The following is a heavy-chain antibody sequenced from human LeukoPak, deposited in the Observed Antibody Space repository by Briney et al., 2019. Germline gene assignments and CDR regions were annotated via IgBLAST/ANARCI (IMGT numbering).Heavy chain of an antibody. CDR1: GFTFSSYA. J-gene: IGHJ4*02. CDR3: AKLTGECSSEATGC. CDR2: ISGSGGST. V-gene: IGHV3-23*01. Sequence: QPGGSLRLSCAASGFTFSSYAMSWVRQAPGKGLEWVSAISGSGGSTYYADSVKGRFTISRDNSKNTLYLQMNSLRAEDTAKYYCAKLTGECSSEATGCWGQGALVTVSS. D-gene: IGHD1-1*01.